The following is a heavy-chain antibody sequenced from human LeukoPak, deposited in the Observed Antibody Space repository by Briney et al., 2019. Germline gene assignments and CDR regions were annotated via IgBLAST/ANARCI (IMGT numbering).Heavy chain of an antibody. D-gene: IGHD2-21*02. CDR3: VRGSRDWIGVDY. V-gene: IGHV3-30*03. CDR2: ISYDGSNK. J-gene: IGHJ4*02. Sequence: GGSLTLSCTASGFTFSSYGIHWVRQAPGKGLEWVAVISYDGSNKYYADSVKGRFTISRDNSKNTLYLQMDSLRAEDTAVYYCVRGSRDWIGVDYWGQGTLVTVSS. CDR1: GFTFSSYG.